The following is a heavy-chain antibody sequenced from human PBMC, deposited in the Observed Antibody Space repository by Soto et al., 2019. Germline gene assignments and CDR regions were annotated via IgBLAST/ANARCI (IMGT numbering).Heavy chain of an antibody. J-gene: IGHJ6*02. CDR1: GDSVSSNSAA. V-gene: IGHV6-1*01. Sequence: SQTLSLTCAISGDSVSSNSAAWNWIRQSPSRGLEWLGRTYYGSKWYNDYAGSVKSRITINPDTYKNQFSLQLNSVTPEDTAVYSCARDSRDSSGYYYNYYGMDVWGQGTTVTVSS. D-gene: IGHD3-22*01. CDR3: ARDSRDSSGYYYNYYGMDV. CDR2: TYYGSKWYN.